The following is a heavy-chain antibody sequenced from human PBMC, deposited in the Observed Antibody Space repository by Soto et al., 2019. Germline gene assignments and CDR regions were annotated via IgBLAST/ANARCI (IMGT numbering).Heavy chain of an antibody. J-gene: IGHJ4*02. CDR2: ISGSGVST. CDR3: PKAYSSDTPGYKRFDY. CDR1: GFTFSSYA. D-gene: IGHD3-9*01. Sequence: PGGSLRLSCAASGFTFSSYAMSWVRQAPGKVLEWVSAISGSGVSTHYADSVKGRFTISRDNSKNTLYLQMNSPRADDTAVYYCPKAYSSDTPGYKRFDYWGQGTLVTVSS. V-gene: IGHV3-23*01.